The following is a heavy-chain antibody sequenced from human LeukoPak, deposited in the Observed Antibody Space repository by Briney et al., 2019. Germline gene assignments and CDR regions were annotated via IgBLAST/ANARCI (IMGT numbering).Heavy chain of an antibody. CDR1: GFTFSSYA. Sequence: SGGSLRLSCAASGFTFSSYAMRWVRQAPGKGLEWVSAISGSGGSTYYADSVKGRFTISRDNSKNTLYLQMNSLRAEDTAVYYCAKDLYDILTGAGVFDYWGQGTLVTVSS. J-gene: IGHJ4*02. V-gene: IGHV3-23*01. CDR2: ISGSGGST. CDR3: AKDLYDILTGAGVFDY. D-gene: IGHD3-9*01.